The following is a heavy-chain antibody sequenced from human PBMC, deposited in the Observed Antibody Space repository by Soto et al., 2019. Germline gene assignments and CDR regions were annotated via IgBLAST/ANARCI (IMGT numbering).Heavy chain of an antibody. CDR3: ARLCCGSWSYNWFDP. J-gene: IGHJ5*02. D-gene: IGHD6-13*01. CDR1: GGSISSSSYY. CDR2: IYYSWST. V-gene: IGHV4-39*01. Sequence: KASGTLSPTCTFSGGSISSSSYYWCGILQPPGKGLEWIGSIYYSWSTYYNPSLKSRVTISVDTSKSQFSLKLSSVTAADTAVYYCARLCCGSWSYNWFDPWGQGTLVTVSS.